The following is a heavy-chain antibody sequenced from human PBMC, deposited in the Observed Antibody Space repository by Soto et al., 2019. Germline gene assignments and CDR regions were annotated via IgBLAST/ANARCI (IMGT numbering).Heavy chain of an antibody. Sequence: QVQLVQSGAEVKKPGSSVKVSCKASGGTFSSYTISWVRQAPGQGLEWMGGIIPMFGTGNYAQKFQGRVTINADESTNTAYMELSSLRSEDTAVYYCARRYCISPSCHYYGLDVWGQGTTVTVSS. V-gene: IGHV1-69*12. D-gene: IGHD2-2*01. CDR2: IIPMFGTG. CDR3: ARRYCISPSCHYYGLDV. CDR1: GGTFSSYT. J-gene: IGHJ6*02.